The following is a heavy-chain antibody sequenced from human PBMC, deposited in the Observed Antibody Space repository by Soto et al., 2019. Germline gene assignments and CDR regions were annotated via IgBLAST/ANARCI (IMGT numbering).Heavy chain of an antibody. J-gene: IGHJ6*02. CDR2: IGSSGSTI. CDR1: GFTFSSYE. CDR3: ARDPSMVRGVITRMPYYYYGMDV. D-gene: IGHD3-10*01. V-gene: IGHV3-48*03. Sequence: PGGSLRLSCAASGFTFSSYEMNWVRQAPGKGLEWVSYIGSSGSTIDYADSVKVRFTISRDNAKNSLYLQMNSLRAEDTAVYYCARDPSMVRGVITRMPYYYYGMDVWGQGTTVTVSS.